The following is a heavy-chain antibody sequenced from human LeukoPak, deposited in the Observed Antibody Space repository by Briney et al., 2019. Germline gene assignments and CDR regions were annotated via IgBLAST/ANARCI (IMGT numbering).Heavy chain of an antibody. V-gene: IGHV3-23*01. CDR2: VSGSGGST. CDR1: GFTFSSYA. J-gene: IGHJ5*02. CDR3: ARDRSHQRRFHSSREENWFDP. D-gene: IGHD6-13*01. Sequence: GGSLRLSCAASGFTFSSYAMSWVRQAPGKGLEWVSGVSGSGGSTVYTDSVKGRFTISRDNSKNTLYLQMNSLRAEDTAVYYCARDRSHQRRFHSSREENWFDPWGQGTLVTVSS.